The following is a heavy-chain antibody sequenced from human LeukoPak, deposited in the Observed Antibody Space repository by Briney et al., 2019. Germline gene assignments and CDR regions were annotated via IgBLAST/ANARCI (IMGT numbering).Heavy chain of an antibody. V-gene: IGHV3-43*02. Sequence: SGGSLRLSCAASGFTFDDYAMHWVRQAPGKGLEWVSLISGDGGTTSYADSVKGRFSISRDNSKNSLFLQVNSLTTEDTALYYCAKVLYYSDISGYCPNHYYALDVWGQGTTVTVS. J-gene: IGHJ6*02. D-gene: IGHD3-22*01. CDR3: AKVLYYSDISGYCPNHYYALDV. CDR2: ISGDGGTT. CDR1: GFTFDDYA.